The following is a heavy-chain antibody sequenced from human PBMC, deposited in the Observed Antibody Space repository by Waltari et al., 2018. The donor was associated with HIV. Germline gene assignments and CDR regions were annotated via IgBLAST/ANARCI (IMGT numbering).Heavy chain of an antibody. D-gene: IGHD2-15*01. CDR2: ISRDGSSK. CDR1: GFFFRDFA. Sequence: QVQLVESGGGLVQPGGSLRLSCAASGFFFRDFAIHWVRQAPGKGLEWVAVISRDGSSKYYADSVQGRFTISRDNSKNSLHLHMNSLRPKDTAVYYCAREGIVAAPFDFWGLGTLVTVSS. CDR3: AREGIVAAPFDF. J-gene: IGHJ4*02. V-gene: IGHV3-30*01.